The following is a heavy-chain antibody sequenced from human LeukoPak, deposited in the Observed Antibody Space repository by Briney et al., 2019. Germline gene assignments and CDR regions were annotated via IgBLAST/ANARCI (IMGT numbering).Heavy chain of an antibody. CDR3: ARAYQLLWEAYFDY. CDR1: GGSISSYY. CDR2: IYYSGST. D-gene: IGHD2-2*01. J-gene: IGHJ4*02. Sequence: PSETLSLTCTVSGGSISSYYWSWIRQPPGKGLEWIGYIYYSGSTNYNPSLKSRVTISVDTSKNQFSLKLSSVTAADTAVYYCARAYQLLWEAYFDYWGQGTLVTVSS. V-gene: IGHV4-59*01.